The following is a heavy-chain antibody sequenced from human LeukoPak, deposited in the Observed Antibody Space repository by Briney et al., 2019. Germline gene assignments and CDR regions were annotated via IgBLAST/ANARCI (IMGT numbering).Heavy chain of an antibody. CDR2: INHSGST. CDR1: GGSFSGYY. CDR3: ARGKGAFDY. J-gene: IGHJ4*02. Sequence: SETLSLTCAVYGGSFSGYYWSWIRQPPGKGLEWIGEINHSGSTNYNPSLKSRVTISVDTSKNQFSLKLRSVTAADTAVYYCARGKGAFDYWGQGTLVTVSS. V-gene: IGHV4-34*01.